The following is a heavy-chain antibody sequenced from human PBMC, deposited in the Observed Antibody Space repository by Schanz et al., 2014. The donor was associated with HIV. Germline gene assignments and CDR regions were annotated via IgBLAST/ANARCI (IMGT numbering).Heavy chain of an antibody. J-gene: IGHJ5*02. Sequence: QVQLVESGGGVVQPGRSLRLSCAASGFTFITYGMHWVRQAPGKGLEWVAGISYDGSNKYYADSVKGRFTISRDNSKNTLYLQMNSLRAEDTAVYYCAREKTTLNWFDPWGQGTLVTVSS. D-gene: IGHD4-4*01. V-gene: IGHV3-30*03. CDR2: ISYDGSNK. CDR1: GFTFITYG. CDR3: AREKTTLNWFDP.